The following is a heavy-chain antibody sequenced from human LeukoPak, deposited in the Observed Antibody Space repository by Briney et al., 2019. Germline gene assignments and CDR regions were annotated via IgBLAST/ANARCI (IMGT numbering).Heavy chain of an antibody. V-gene: IGHV3-48*03. Sequence: GGSLRLSCAASGFTFSSYEMSWVRQAPGKGLEWVSYSSTSGYSIYYADSVKGRFTISRDNAKNSLYLQMNSLRAEDTAVYYCAELGITMIGGVWGKGTTVTISS. CDR2: SSTSGYSI. CDR1: GFTFSSYE. CDR3: AELGITMIGGV. D-gene: IGHD3-10*02. J-gene: IGHJ6*04.